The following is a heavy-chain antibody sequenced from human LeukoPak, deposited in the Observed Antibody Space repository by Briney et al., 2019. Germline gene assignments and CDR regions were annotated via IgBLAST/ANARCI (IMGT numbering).Heavy chain of an antibody. Sequence: SETLSLTCTVSGRSISSYYWSWIRQPPGKGLEWIGYIYYSGSTNYNPSLKSRVTISVDTSKNQFSLKLSSVTAADTAVYYCARGHPSFGGIAVAGSFDYWGQGTLVTVSS. J-gene: IGHJ4*02. V-gene: IGHV4-59*01. CDR2: IYYSGST. CDR3: ARGHPSFGGIAVAGSFDY. CDR1: GRSISSYY. D-gene: IGHD6-19*01.